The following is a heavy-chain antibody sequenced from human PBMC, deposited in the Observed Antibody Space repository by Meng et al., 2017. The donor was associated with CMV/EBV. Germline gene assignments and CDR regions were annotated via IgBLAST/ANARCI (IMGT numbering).Heavy chain of an antibody. CDR1: GFTFSSYS. V-gene: IGHV3-21*01. CDR3: ARGLQVLELLPYDFWSGYYTDFDY. Sequence: GGSLRLSCAASGFTFSSYSMNWVRQAPGKGLEWVSSISSSSSYIYYADPVKGRFTISRDNAKNSLYLQMNSLRAEDTAVYYCARGLQVLELLPYDFWSGYYTDFDYWGQGTLVTVSS. CDR2: ISSSSSYI. D-gene: IGHD3-3*01. J-gene: IGHJ4*02.